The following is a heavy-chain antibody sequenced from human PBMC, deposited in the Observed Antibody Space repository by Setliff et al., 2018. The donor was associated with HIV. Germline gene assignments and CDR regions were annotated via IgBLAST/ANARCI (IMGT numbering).Heavy chain of an antibody. Sequence: SETLSLTCAVYGGSFSGYYWSWIRQPPGKGLEWIGEINHSGSTNYNPSLKRRVSISVDTSKNQFSLKLTSLTAADTAVYYCARGRLAVTGTRYFQYWGQGNLVTVSS. CDR2: INHSGST. V-gene: IGHV4-34*01. D-gene: IGHD6-19*01. CDR1: GGSFSGYY. J-gene: IGHJ1*01. CDR3: ARGRLAVTGTRYFQY.